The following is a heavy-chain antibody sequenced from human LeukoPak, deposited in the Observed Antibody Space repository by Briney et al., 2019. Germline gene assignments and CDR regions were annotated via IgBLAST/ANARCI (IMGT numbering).Heavy chain of an antibody. Sequence: GGSLRLSCTASGFSFSAFAMSWVRQAPGKGLEWISSITGSGDNSFHADFVKGRFTVSRDNSKNTLYLQMNSLRAEDTAVYYCARDSYGDFGHYYGMDVWGQGTTVTVSS. CDR1: GFSFSAFA. CDR2: ITGSGDNS. J-gene: IGHJ6*02. D-gene: IGHD4-17*01. V-gene: IGHV3-23*01. CDR3: ARDSYGDFGHYYGMDV.